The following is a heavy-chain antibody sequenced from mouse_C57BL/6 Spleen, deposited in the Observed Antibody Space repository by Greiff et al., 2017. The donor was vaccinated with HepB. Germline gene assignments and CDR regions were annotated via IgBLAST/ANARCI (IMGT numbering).Heavy chain of an antibody. J-gene: IGHJ4*01. D-gene: IGHD6-1*01. CDR3: ARKPLDYYAMDY. CDR1: GYTFTSYW. Sequence: QVQLQQSGAELVKPGASVKMSCKASGYTFTSYWITWVKQRPGQGLEWIGDIYPGSGSTNYNEKFKSKATLTVDTSSSTAYMQLSSLTSEDSAVYYCARKPLDYYAMDYWGQGTSVTVSS. CDR2: IYPGSGST. V-gene: IGHV1-55*01.